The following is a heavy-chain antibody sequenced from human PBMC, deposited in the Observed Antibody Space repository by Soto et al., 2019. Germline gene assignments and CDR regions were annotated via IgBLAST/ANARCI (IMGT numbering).Heavy chain of an antibody. Sequence: QVQLQESGPGLVKPSETLSLTCSVSGGSISNHYWSWIRQPPGKGLEWIGYIYYNGNTNYNPSLKSRVTMSVETSRNQIYLKLTTVTAADTAVYYCTRANWYSEYWGQGTLVTVSS. CDR2: IYYNGNT. CDR3: TRANWYSEY. CDR1: GGSISNHY. D-gene: IGHD7-27*01. V-gene: IGHV4-59*11. J-gene: IGHJ4*02.